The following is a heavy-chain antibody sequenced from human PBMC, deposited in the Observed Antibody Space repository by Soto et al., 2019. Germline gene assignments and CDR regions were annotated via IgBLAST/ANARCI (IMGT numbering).Heavy chain of an antibody. J-gene: IGHJ4*02. CDR3: AKFRNWNYDY. Sequence: GGSLRLSCAASGFTFSSYGMHWVRQAPGKGLEWVAVISYDGSNKYHADSVKGRFTISRDNSKNTLYLQMNSLRAEDTAVYYCAKFRNWNYDYWGQGTLVTVSS. V-gene: IGHV3-30*18. CDR2: ISYDGSNK. D-gene: IGHD1-7*01. CDR1: GFTFSSYG.